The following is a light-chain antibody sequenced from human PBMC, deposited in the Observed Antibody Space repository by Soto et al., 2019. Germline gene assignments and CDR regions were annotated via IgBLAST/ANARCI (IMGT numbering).Light chain of an antibody. J-gene: IGLJ1*01. V-gene: IGLV1-40*01. Sequence: QSVLTQPPSVSRAPGQRVTISCTGSSSNIGAGYDVNWYQQLPETAPKLLIFGDSNRPSGVPDRFSGSKSGTSASLVITGLQADDEADYYCQSNDNGLSGSDVFGTGTKVTVL. CDR1: SSNIGAGYD. CDR2: GDS. CDR3: QSNDNGLSGSDV.